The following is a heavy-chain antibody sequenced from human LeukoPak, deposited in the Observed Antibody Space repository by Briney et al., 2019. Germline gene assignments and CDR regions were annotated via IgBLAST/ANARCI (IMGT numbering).Heavy chain of an antibody. D-gene: IGHD3-22*01. CDR3: AREDYYDSSGYVNWFDP. CDR2: IIPSGGST. Sequence: ASVKVSCKASGYTFTSYYMHWVRQAPGQGLEWMGIIIPSGGSTSYAQKFQGRVTMTRDMSTSTVYMELSSLRSEDTAVYYCAREDYYDSSGYVNWFDPWGQGTLVTVSS. V-gene: IGHV1-46*01. J-gene: IGHJ5*02. CDR1: GYTFTSYY.